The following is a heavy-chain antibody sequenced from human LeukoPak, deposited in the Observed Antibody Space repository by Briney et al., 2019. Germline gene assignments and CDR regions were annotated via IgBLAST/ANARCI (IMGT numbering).Heavy chain of an antibody. Sequence: PGGSLRLSCAASGFTFSSYGMHWVRQAPGKGLEWVAFIRYDGSNKYYADSVKGRFTISRDNSKNTLYLQMNSLRAEDTAVYYCATAIYCSSTSCTNPITMTCYYCGQGTLVTVTS. D-gene: IGHD2-2*01. CDR3: ATAIYCSSTSCTNPITMTCYY. V-gene: IGHV3-30*02. CDR1: GFTFSSYG. CDR2: IRYDGSNK. J-gene: IGHJ4*02.